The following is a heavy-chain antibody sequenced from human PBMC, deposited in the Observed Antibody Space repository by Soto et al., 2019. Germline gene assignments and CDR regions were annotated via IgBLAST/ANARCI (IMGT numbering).Heavy chain of an antibody. CDR3: ASGPFHI. CDR1: GGSITSDGFY. V-gene: IGHV4-31*03. Sequence: QVQLQESGPGLLKPSQTLSLTCTVSGGSITSDGFYWTWIRQRPGKVLEWIAYLYYTGRTFYNPSLKSRLTISLDKSANRFSLMRTSVTAADTATSFCASGPFHIWGQGTMVVVSS. CDR2: LYYTGRT. J-gene: IGHJ3*02.